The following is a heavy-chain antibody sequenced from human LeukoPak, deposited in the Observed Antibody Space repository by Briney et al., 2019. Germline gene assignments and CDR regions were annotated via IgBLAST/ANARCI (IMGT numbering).Heavy chain of an antibody. CDR3: ARTAGSDWFDP. V-gene: IGHV4-59*08. Sequence: SETLSLTCTVSGGSISSYYWSWIRLPPGKGLEWIGYIYYSGSTNYNPSLKSRVTISVDTSKNQFSLKPSSVTAADTAVYYCARTAGSDWFDPWGQGTLVTVSS. J-gene: IGHJ5*02. D-gene: IGHD6-25*01. CDR1: GGSISSYY. CDR2: IYYSGST.